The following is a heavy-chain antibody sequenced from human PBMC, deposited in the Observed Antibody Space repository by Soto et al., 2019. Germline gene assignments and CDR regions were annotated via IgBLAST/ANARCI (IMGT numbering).Heavy chain of an antibody. D-gene: IGHD2-8*01. CDR2: ISSSSSYI. J-gene: IGHJ2*01. CDR1: GFTFSSYS. CDR3: ARQIIMVYDKFDL. V-gene: IGHV3-21*01. Sequence: PGGSLRLSCAASGFTFSSYSMNWVRQAPGKGLEWVSSISSSSSYIYYADSVKGRFTISRDNAKNSLYLQMNSLRAEDTAVYYCARQIIMVYDKFDLWGRGTLVTVSS.